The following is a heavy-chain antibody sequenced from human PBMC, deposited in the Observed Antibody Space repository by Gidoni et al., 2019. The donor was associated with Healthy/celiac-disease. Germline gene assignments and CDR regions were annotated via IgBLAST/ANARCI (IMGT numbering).Heavy chain of an antibody. CDR1: GFTFSDHY. V-gene: IGHV3-72*01. CDR3: ATHYGSGSYAY. CDR2: TRNKANSYTT. D-gene: IGHD3-10*01. J-gene: IGHJ4*02. Sequence: EVQLVESGGGLVQPGGSLRLSCAASGFTFSDHYMDWVRQAPGKGLEWVGRTRNKANSYTTEYAASVKGRFTISRDDSKNSLYLQMNRLKTEDTAVYYCATHYGSGSYAYWGQGTLVTVSS.